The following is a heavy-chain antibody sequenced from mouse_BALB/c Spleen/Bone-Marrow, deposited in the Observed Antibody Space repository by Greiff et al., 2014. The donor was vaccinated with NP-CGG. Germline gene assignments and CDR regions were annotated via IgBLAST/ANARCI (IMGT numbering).Heavy chain of an antibody. D-gene: IGHD2-1*01. J-gene: IGHJ1*01. CDR3: ARDKNYGSYWYFDV. CDR2: IRNKANGYTT. V-gene: IGHV7-3*02. CDR1: GFTFTDYY. Sequence: DVKLVESGGGLVQPGGSLRLSCATSGFTFTDYYMSWVRQPPGKALEWLGFIRNKANGYTTEYSASVKGRFTISRDNSQSILYLQMNTLRAEGSATYYRARDKNYGSYWYFDVWGAGTTVTVSS.